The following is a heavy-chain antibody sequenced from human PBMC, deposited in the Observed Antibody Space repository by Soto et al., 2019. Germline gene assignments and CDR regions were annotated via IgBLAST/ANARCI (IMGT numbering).Heavy chain of an antibody. J-gene: IGHJ4*02. CDR3: ARGLPNGDY. CDR1: GYTFTSYY. D-gene: IGHD2-8*01. Sequence: QVQLVQSGAEVKKPGASVKISCKASGYTFTSYYIHWVRQAPGQGLERMGIINPNGGSTNYAQNVQGRVTVTRDTSTSAVYMELSSLRSDDTAMYYCARGLPNGDYWGQGTLVTVSS. V-gene: IGHV1-46*03. CDR2: INPNGGST.